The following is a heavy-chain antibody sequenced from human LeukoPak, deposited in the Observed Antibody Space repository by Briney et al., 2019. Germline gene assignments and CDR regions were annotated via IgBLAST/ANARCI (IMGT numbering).Heavy chain of an antibody. J-gene: IGHJ4*02. Sequence: PSETLSLTCAVSGGSISSFYWSWVRQPPGKGLEWVGYISYAGGTTYNPSLKGRVSMSLDTSNNQFSLRLTSVTAADTALYFCARVGDTSGYFYYFDYWGQGTLVSVSS. CDR1: GGSISSFY. CDR2: ISYAGGT. CDR3: ARVGDTSGYFYYFDY. V-gene: IGHV4-59*08. D-gene: IGHD3-22*01.